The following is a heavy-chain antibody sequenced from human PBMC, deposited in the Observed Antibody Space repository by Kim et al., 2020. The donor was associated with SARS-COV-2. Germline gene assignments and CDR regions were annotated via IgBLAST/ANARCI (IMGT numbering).Heavy chain of an antibody. Sequence: ASVKVSCKPSGYTFTTYSIHWVRQAPGQSLEWMAWINAGNGYTGYSQKLQDRVTLTRDTFASTVYMELSSLMSEDTAVYYCARRGSGHGPDVWGQGTTVTVSS. CDR2: INAGNGYT. V-gene: IGHV1-3*01. J-gene: IGHJ6*02. CDR3: ARRGSGHGPDV. D-gene: IGHD6-25*01. CDR1: GYTFTTYS.